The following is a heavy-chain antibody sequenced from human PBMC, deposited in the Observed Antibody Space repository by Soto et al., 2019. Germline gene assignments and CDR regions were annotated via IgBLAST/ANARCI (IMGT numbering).Heavy chain of an antibody. D-gene: IGHD6-19*01. J-gene: IGHJ4*02. CDR2: ISGSGDST. Sequence: EVQLLESGGGLVQPGGSLRLSCAASGFSFSSYAMNWVRQAPGKGLEWVSVISGSGDSTYYADSVKGRFTISRDNSTNTLYLQMISLRAEDTAVYYCARRSSGWYFDYWGQGTLVIVSS. CDR1: GFSFSSYA. CDR3: ARRSSGWYFDY. V-gene: IGHV3-23*01.